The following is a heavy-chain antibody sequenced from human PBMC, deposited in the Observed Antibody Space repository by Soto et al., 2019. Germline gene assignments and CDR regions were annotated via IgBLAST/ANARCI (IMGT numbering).Heavy chain of an antibody. CDR3: AKDQNQWLGIIDY. Sequence: PGGSLRLSCAASGFTFSSYGMHWVRQAPGKGLEWVAVISYDGSNKYYADSVKGRFTISRDNSKNTLYLQMNSLRAGDTAVYYCAKDQNQWLGIIDYWGQGTLVTVSS. D-gene: IGHD6-19*01. CDR1: GFTFSSYG. V-gene: IGHV3-30*18. J-gene: IGHJ4*02. CDR2: ISYDGSNK.